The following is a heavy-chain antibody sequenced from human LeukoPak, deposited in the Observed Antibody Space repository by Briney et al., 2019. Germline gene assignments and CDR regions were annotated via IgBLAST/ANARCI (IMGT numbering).Heavy chain of an antibody. J-gene: IGHJ4*02. CDR1: GYTFTSYA. Sequence: ASVKVSCKASGYTFTSYAMHWVRQAPGQGLEWMGWINPNSGGTNYAQKFQGRVTMTRDTSISTAYMELSRLRSDDTAVYYCATDPITIFGGYDYWGQGTLVTVSS. V-gene: IGHV1-2*02. CDR3: ATDPITIFGGYDY. D-gene: IGHD3-3*01. CDR2: INPNSGGT.